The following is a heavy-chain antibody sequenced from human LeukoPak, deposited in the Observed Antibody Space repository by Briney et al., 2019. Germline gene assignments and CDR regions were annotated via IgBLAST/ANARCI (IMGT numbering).Heavy chain of an antibody. J-gene: IGHJ5*02. CDR1: GGSISSHY. CDR2: IYYSGST. D-gene: IGHD4-17*01. CDR3: ARGGTTVTPGLPWFDP. Sequence: ETETLICTVSGGSISSHYGSWIRQPPGKGLEWIGYIYYSGSTKYNPSLKSRVTISEYPSKNQFSLKLSSVTAADTAVYYCARGGTTVTPGLPWFDPWGQG. V-gene: IGHV4-59*11.